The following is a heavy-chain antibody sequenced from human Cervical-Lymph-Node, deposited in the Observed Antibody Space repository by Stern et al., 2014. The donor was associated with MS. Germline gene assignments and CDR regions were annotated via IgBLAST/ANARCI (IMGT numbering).Heavy chain of an antibody. J-gene: IGHJ4*02. CDR3: TRAVGGVGRE. Sequence: QLVQSGPEVKKPGASVMVSCKTSGYTFTNYYIHWVRQAPGQGLEWMGIINPNGSVTASAQKFQGRLTMTRETSTTTVYMRLITLTSEDTAMYYCTRAVGGVGREWGQGTLVFVSS. D-gene: IGHD3-16*01. CDR1: GYTFTNYY. V-gene: IGHV1-46*01. CDR2: INPNGSVT.